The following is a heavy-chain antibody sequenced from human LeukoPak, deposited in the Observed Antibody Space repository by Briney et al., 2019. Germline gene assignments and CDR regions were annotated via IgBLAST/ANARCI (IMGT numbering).Heavy chain of an antibody. D-gene: IGHD4-17*01. V-gene: IGHV3-74*01. CDR1: GFTFSSYW. Sequence: GGSLRLSCAASGFTFSSYWMHWVRQPPGKGLVWVSRIDTDGSSATYADSVKGRFTISRDNAGNTVYLQMNSLRVEDTGVYYCASALTTVTPHFHCWGQGTLVTVSS. CDR2: IDTDGSSA. CDR3: ASALTTVTPHFHC. J-gene: IGHJ4*02.